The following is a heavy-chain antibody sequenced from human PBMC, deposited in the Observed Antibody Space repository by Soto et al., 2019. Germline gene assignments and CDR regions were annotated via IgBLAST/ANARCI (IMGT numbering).Heavy chain of an antibody. J-gene: IGHJ6*02. Sequence: SCAASGFTYTDFALHWVRQAPGKGLEWVAIISYDGSDKYYADSVKGRFAISRDNPKNTLYLEMNSLRPEDTAVYFCARRAWDSYYAIDVWGQGTTVTVS. V-gene: IGHV3-30*09. CDR1: GFTYTDFA. CDR3: ARRAWDSYYAIDV. CDR2: ISYDGSDK. D-gene: IGHD3-22*01.